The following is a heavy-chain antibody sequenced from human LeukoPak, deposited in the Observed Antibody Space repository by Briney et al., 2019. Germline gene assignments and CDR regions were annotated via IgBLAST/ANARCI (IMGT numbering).Heavy chain of an antibody. V-gene: IGHV3-23*01. D-gene: IGHD2-2*01. CDR2: IGGSGGGGRT. CDR3: AKDGPYCSSTSCYEDFFDY. Sequence: GGSLRLSCAASGFTFSTSGMSWVRQAPGKGLEWVSGIGGSGGGGRTYQPDSVKGRLTISRDNSKNTLYLLMNSLRAEDTAVYYCAKDGPYCSSTSCYEDFFDYWGQGTLVTVSS. J-gene: IGHJ4*02. CDR1: GFTFSTSG.